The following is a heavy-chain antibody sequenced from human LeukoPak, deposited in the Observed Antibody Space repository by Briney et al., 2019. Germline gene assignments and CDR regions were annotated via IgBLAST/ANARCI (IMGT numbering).Heavy chain of an antibody. CDR3: ARDYIVVVPAAIEGGPGSRRGRYYYYYGMDV. CDR1: GFTFSSYW. J-gene: IGHJ6*04. D-gene: IGHD2-2*01. CDR2: INSDGSST. Sequence: PGGSLRLSCAASGFTFSSYWMHWVRQAPGKGLVWVSRINSDGSSTSYADSVKGRFTISRANAKNTLYLQMNSLIAEDTAVYYCARDYIVVVPAAIEGGPGSRRGRYYYYYGMDVWGKGTTVTVSS. V-gene: IGHV3-74*01.